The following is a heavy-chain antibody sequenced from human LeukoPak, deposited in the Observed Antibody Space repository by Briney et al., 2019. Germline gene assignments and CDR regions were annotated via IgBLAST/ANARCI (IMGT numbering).Heavy chain of an antibody. CDR2: IYNTGDYT. Sequence: PGGSLRLSCAASGFIFINYAMNWVRQAPGKGPEWVADIYNTGDYTYYADSAKGRFTISRDNSKNTLYLQMNSLRDGDTALYYCAKSGARWSHFDYWGQGVLVTVSS. CDR1: GFIFINYA. CDR3: AKSGARWSHFDY. J-gene: IGHJ4*02. V-gene: IGHV3-23*01. D-gene: IGHD3-3*01.